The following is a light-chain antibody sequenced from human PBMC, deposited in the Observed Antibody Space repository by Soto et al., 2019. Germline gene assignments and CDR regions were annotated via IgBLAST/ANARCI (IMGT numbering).Light chain of an antibody. J-gene: IGLJ3*02. CDR2: SNN. Sequence: QSVLTQPPSASGTPGQRVTISCSGSSSNIGSNTVNWYQQLPGTAPKLLIYSNNQRPSGVPDRFSGSKSGTSASLAISGLRSEDEDDYYCAAWDDSLNGWVFGGGTKVTVL. CDR3: AAWDDSLNGWV. CDR1: SSNIGSNT. V-gene: IGLV1-44*01.